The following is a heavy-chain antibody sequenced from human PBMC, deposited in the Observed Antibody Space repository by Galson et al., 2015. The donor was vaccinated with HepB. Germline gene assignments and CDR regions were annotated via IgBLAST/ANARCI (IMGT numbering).Heavy chain of an antibody. CDR1: GFTFSSYA. Sequence: SLRLSCAASGFTFSSYAMHWVRQAPGKGLEYVSAISSNGGSTYYADSVKGRFTISRDNSKNTLYLQMSSLRAEDTAVYYCVIRRDGYKEFDYWGQGTLATVSS. CDR3: VIRRDGYKEFDY. V-gene: IGHV3-64D*06. CDR2: ISSNGGST. D-gene: IGHD5-24*01. J-gene: IGHJ4*02.